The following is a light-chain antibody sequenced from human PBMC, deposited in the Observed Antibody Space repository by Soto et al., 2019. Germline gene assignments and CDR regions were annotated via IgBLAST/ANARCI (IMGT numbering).Light chain of an antibody. V-gene: IGLV1-40*01. CDR2: GNS. J-gene: IGLJ3*02. Sequence: QSVLTQPPSVSGAPGQRVTISCTGSSSNIGAGYDVHWYQQLPGTAPKLLIYGNSNRPSGVPDRFSGSKSGTSASLAITGLQAEAEADYHCQSYDSSLSGGVFGGGTKPTVL. CDR1: SSNIGAGYD. CDR3: QSYDSSLSGGV.